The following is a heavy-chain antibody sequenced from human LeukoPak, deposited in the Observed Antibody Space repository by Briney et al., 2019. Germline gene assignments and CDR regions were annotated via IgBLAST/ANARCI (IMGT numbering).Heavy chain of an antibody. D-gene: IGHD6-13*01. Sequence: SETLSLTCAVYGGSFSGYYWSWIRQPPGKGLEWIGEINHSGSTNYNPSLKSRVTISVDTSKNQFSLKLSSVTAADTAVYYCARDPRPIAAAGNGYFDLWGRGTLVTVSS. CDR2: INHSGST. CDR3: ARDPRPIAAAGNGYFDL. V-gene: IGHV4-34*01. J-gene: IGHJ2*01. CDR1: GGSFSGYY.